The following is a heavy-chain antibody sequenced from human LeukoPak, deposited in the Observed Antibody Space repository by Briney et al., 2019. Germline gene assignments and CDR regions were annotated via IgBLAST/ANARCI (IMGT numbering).Heavy chain of an antibody. D-gene: IGHD4-17*01. CDR3: ARGGHDYGDYHLDY. CDR2: INHSGST. V-gene: IGHV4-34*01. J-gene: IGHJ4*02. CDR1: GGSFSGYY. Sequence: SETLSLTCAVYGGSFSGYYWSWIRQPPGKGLEWIGEINHSGSTNYNPSLKSRVTISVDTSKNQFSLKLSSVTAADTAVYYCARGGHDYGDYHLDYWRQSPRDSVSS.